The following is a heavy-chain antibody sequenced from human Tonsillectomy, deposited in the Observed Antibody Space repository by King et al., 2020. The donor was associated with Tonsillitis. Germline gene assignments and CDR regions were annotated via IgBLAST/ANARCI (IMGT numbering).Heavy chain of an antibody. CDR2: ISSSSSYI. J-gene: IGHJ4*02. CDR3: ARVQGGSSSGWRSDY. CDR1: GFTFSSYS. V-gene: IGHV3-21*01. D-gene: IGHD6-19*01. Sequence: VQLVESGGGLVKPGGSLRLSCAASGFTFSSYSMNWVRQAPGKGLEWGSSISSSSSYIYYADSAKGRFTISRDNAKNSLYLQMNSLRAEDTAVYYCARVQGGSSSGWRSDYWGQGTLVTVSS.